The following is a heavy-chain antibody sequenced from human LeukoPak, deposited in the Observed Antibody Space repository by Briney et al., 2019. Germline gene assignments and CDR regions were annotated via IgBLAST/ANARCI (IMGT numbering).Heavy chain of an antibody. CDR3: ATEAGAAPDWYFDL. D-gene: IGHD6-19*01. Sequence: PGGSLRLSCAASGFTFSSYGMHWVRQAPGKGLEWVAFIRYDGSDEYYADSVKGRFTISRDNSKNTLYLQMNSLRAEDTAVYYCATEAGAAPDWYFDLWGRGTLVTVSS. CDR2: IRYDGSDE. V-gene: IGHV3-30*02. J-gene: IGHJ2*01. CDR1: GFTFSSYG.